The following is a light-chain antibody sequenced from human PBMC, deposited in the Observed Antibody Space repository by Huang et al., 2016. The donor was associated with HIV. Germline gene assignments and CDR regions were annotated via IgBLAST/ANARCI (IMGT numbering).Light chain of an antibody. J-gene: IGKJ5*01. V-gene: IGKV2-28*01. CDR2: FYS. Sequence: DIVMSQSPLSLPVTPGEPASISCRSSQSLLHSNGYNYLDWYVQKPGQSPQLVIYFYSNRASGVPDRFSGNGSVTHFTLRISRVEAEDVGVYYCMQALQTPRTFGQGTRLEMK. CDR1: QSLLHSNGYNY. CDR3: MQALQTPRT.